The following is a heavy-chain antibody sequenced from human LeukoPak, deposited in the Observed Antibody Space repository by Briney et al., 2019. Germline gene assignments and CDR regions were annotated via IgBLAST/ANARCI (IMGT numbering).Heavy chain of an antibody. CDR3: ASPEVQQLVPAPFDY. Sequence: GGSLRLSCAASGFTFSHYGVHWVRQAPGKGLEWVAVISYDGSNKYFADSVKGRFTISRDNSKNTVFLQMNSLRAEDTAVYYCASPEVQQLVPAPFDYWGQGTLVTVSS. J-gene: IGHJ4*02. CDR1: GFTFSHYG. D-gene: IGHD6-13*01. V-gene: IGHV3-30*03. CDR2: ISYDGSNK.